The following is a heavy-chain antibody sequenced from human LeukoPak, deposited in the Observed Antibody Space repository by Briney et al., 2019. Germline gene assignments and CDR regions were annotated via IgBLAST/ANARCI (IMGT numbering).Heavy chain of an antibody. CDR2: VYYGRTT. V-gene: IGHV4-39*01. Sequence: SETLSLTCTVSAASISSSSHHWGWIRQSPGKGLEWIGSVYYGRTTYYSPSLDSRVTISLDTSANQFSLQLNSVTAADTAVYYCVRHDGRGGATMGAFDSWGQGSLATVSS. CDR3: VRHDGRGGATMGAFDS. D-gene: IGHD4/OR15-4a*01. J-gene: IGHJ5*01. CDR1: AASISSSSHH.